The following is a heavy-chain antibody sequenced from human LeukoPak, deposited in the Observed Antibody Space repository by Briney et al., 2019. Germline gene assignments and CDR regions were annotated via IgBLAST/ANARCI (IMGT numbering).Heavy chain of an antibody. CDR3: ARDERPIVVVPAAMSYYYYMDV. J-gene: IGHJ6*03. V-gene: IGHV1-69*05. CDR2: IIPIFGTA. CDR1: GYTFTGYY. D-gene: IGHD2-2*01. Sequence: GASVKVSCKASGYTFTGYYMHWVRQAPGQGLEWMGGIIPIFGTANYAQKFQGRVTITTDESTSTAYMELSSLRSEDTAVYYCARDERPIVVVPAAMSYYYYMDVWGKGTTVTVSS.